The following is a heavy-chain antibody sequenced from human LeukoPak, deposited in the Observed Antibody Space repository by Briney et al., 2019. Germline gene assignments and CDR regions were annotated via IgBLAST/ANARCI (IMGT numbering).Heavy chain of an antibody. J-gene: IGHJ6*03. CDR1: GGSFSGYY. Sequence: SETLSLTCAVYGGSFSGYYWSWIRQPPGKGLEWIGEINHSGSTNYNPSLKSRVTISVDTSKNQFPLKLSSVTAADTAVYYCARGNRGDTIFGVVNYYYYYYMDVWGKGTTVTVSS. CDR3: ARGNRGDTIFGVVNYYYYYYMDV. CDR2: INHSGST. D-gene: IGHD3-3*01. V-gene: IGHV4-34*01.